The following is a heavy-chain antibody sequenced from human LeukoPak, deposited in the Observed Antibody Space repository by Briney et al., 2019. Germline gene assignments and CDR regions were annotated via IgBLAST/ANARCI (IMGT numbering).Heavy chain of an antibody. J-gene: IGHJ4*02. Sequence: SETLSLTCTVSGGSISSSSYYWGWIRQPPGKGLEWIGYIYYSGSTNYNPSLKSRVTTSVDTSKNQFSLKLSSVTAADTAVYYCARGRAQKDYWGQGTLVTVSS. V-gene: IGHV4-61*05. CDR3: ARGRAQKDY. CDR2: IYYSGST. CDR1: GGSISSSSYY.